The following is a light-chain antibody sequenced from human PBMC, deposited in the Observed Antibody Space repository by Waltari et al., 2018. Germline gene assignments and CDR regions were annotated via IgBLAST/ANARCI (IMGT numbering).Light chain of an antibody. CDR2: YKPDSGT. CDR1: SDINVGTSK. Sequence: QAVLTQPASLPASPGASASLTCTLRSDINVGTSKIYWYQQRPGSPPQFLVKYKPDSGTQLGSGVPSRFSGTKDTSANAGILLISGLQSEDEADYYCMILYNNAVVFGGGTKVTVL. V-gene: IGLV5-45*01. CDR3: MILYNNAVV. J-gene: IGLJ3*02.